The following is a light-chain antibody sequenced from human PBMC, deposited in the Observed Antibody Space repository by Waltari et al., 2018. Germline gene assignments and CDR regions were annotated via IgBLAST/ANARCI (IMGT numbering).Light chain of an antibody. V-gene: IGKV3-20*01. Sequence: EIVLTQSPGTLSLSQGERATLSCRASQSVSSSYLGWYQQKPGQAPRLLIYGTSSRATGIPVRFSGSGSGTDFILTISRLEPEDFAVYYCQQYGRSPPYTFGQGTKLEIK. CDR2: GTS. CDR1: QSVSSSY. J-gene: IGKJ2*01. CDR3: QQYGRSPPYT.